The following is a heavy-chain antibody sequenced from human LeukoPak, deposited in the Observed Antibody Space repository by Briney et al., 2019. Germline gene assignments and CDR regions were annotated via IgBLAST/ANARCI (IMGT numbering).Heavy chain of an antibody. CDR1: GFTLSSYS. D-gene: IGHD6-13*01. J-gene: IGHJ6*03. Sequence: GGSLRLSCAASGFTLSSYSMNWVRQAPGKGLEWVSSISSSSSYRYYADSVKGRFTISRDNAKNSLYLQMNSLRAEDTAVYYCAKDRGSWSYYYYYMDVWGKGTTVTVSS. CDR3: AKDRGSWSYYYYYMDV. CDR2: ISSSSSYR. V-gene: IGHV3-21*01.